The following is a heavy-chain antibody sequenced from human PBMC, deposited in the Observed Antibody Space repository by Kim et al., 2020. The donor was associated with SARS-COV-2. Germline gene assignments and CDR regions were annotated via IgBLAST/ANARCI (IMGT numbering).Heavy chain of an antibody. D-gene: IGHD6-19*01. J-gene: IGHJ4*02. CDR1: GFTFSNYG. CDR3: AKVYNIVAVIGTGLY. V-gene: IGHV3-30*18. CDR2: ISSGGSET. Sequence: GGSLRLSCAASGFTFSNYGMHWVRQAPGKGLEWVAVISSGGSETYYADSVKGRFTISRDNSEHTLYLQMNSLRAEDTAVYYCAKVYNIVAVIGTGLYWGQGTLVTVSS.